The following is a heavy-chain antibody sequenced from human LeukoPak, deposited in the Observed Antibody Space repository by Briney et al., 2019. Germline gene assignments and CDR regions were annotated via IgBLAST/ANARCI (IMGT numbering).Heavy chain of an antibody. CDR3: AKDGDSGRPQLVRGHFDY. D-gene: IGHD6-13*01. Sequence: PGGSLRLSCAASGFTFSSYGMHWVRQAPGKGLEWVAVISYDGSNKYYADSVKGRFTISRDNSKNTLYLQMNSLRAEDTAVYYCAKDGDSGRPQLVRGHFDYWGQGTLVTVSS. CDR2: ISYDGSNK. CDR1: GFTFSSYG. V-gene: IGHV3-30*18. J-gene: IGHJ4*02.